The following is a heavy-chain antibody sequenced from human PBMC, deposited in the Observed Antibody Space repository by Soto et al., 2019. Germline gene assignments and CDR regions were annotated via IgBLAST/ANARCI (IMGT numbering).Heavy chain of an antibody. CDR2: IIPVVGTG. D-gene: IGHD2-15*01. V-gene: IGHV1-69*06. Sequence: QVNLVQSGAEVKKPGSSVKVSCKASGDSFSSLSLNWVRQAPGQGLEWVGGIIPVVGTGTYAQKFQDRVTITADKSTSTVYMELTSLTSEDTAVYYCVREIEPMGGPFDFWGQGTLVTVSS. CDR3: VREIEPMGGPFDF. CDR1: GDSFSSLS. J-gene: IGHJ4*02.